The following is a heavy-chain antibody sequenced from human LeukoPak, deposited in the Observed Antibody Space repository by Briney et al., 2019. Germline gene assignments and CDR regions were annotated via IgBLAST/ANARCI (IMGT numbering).Heavy chain of an antibody. D-gene: IGHD2-2*02. CDR1: GGSISSSSYY. Sequence: SETLSLTCTVSGGSISSSSYYWGWIRQPPGKGVEWIGSIYYSGSTYYNPSLKSRATISVDTSKNQFSLKLSSVTAADTAVYYCAKPARYCSSTSCYTFNYWGQGTLVTVSS. CDR2: IYYSGST. CDR3: AKPARYCSSTSCYTFNY. J-gene: IGHJ4*02. V-gene: IGHV4-39*01.